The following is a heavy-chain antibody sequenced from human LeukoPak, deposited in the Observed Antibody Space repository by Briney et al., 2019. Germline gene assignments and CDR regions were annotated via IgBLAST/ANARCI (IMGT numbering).Heavy chain of an antibody. Sequence: SETLSLTCTASGGSISSYYWSWVRQPPGKGLEWIEYIYYSGSTNYNPSLKSRVTISVDTSKNQFSLKLSSVTAADTAVYYCARVYSSSSNDMDVWGKGTTVTVSS. V-gene: IGHV4-59*01. CDR1: GGSISSYY. J-gene: IGHJ6*03. D-gene: IGHD6-6*01. CDR2: IYYSGST. CDR3: ARVYSSSSNDMDV.